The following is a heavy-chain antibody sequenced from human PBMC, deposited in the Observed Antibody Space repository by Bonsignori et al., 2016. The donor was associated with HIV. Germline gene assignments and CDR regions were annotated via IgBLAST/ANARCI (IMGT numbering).Heavy chain of an antibody. CDR3: ARDPYRGTYYPGRYFYYMDV. Sequence: GGSLRLSCAASGFTFSTYGMNWVRQAPGKGLEWVSAIPGNSIFTYYADSVKGRFTISRDNAKNSLYLQLNSLRAEDTAVYFCARDPYRGTYYPGRYFYYMDVWGKGTTVTVSS. J-gene: IGHJ6*04. CDR1: GFTFSTYG. V-gene: IGHV3-21*01. CDR2: IPGNSIFT. D-gene: IGHD1-26*01.